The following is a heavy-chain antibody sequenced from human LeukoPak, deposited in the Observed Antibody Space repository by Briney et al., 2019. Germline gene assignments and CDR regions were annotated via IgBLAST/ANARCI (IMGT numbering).Heavy chain of an antibody. CDR2: IYSGGST. CDR1: GFTVSSNY. J-gene: IGHJ5*02. D-gene: IGHD3-3*01. Sequence: GGSLRLSCAASGFTVSSNYMSWVRQAPGKGLEWVSVIYSGGSTYYADSVKGRFTISRDNSKNTLYLQMNSLRAEDTAVYYCARDYYDFWSGYRNWFDPWGQGTLVTVSS. V-gene: IGHV3-66*01. CDR3: ARDYYDFWSGYRNWFDP.